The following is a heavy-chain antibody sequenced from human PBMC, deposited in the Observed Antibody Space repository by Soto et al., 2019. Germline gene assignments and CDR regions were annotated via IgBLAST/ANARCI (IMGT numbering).Heavy chain of an antibody. CDR1: GYTFISYG. CDR3: ARDRYDSSGYYCPFDY. J-gene: IGHJ4*02. CDR2: ISAYNGNT. D-gene: IGHD3-22*01. Sequence: ASVKVSCKASGYTFISYGISWVRQAPGQGLEWMGWISAYNGNTNYAQKLQGRVTMTRDTSTSTAYMELRSLRSDDTAVYYCARDRYDSSGYYCPFDYWGQGTLVTVSS. V-gene: IGHV1-18*01.